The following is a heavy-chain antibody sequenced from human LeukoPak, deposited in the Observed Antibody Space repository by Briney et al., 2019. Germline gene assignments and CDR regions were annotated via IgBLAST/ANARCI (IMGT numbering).Heavy chain of an antibody. D-gene: IGHD6-13*01. CDR3: TTDAWYSSRWYNY. J-gene: IGHJ4*02. CDR1: GFTFSNAY. Sequence: TPGGSLRLSCAASGFTFSNAYMSWVRQAPVKGLEWVGRIKSKTDGGTTDYAAPVKGRFTISRDDSKNTLYLQMNSLKTEDTAVHYCTTDAWYSSRWYNYWGQGTLVTVSS. V-gene: IGHV3-15*01. CDR2: IKSKTDGGTT.